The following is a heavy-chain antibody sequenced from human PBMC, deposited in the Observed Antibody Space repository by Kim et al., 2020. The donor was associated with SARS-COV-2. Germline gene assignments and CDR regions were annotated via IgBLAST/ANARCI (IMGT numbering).Heavy chain of an antibody. J-gene: IGHJ3*02. V-gene: IGHV3-23*01. Sequence: GGSLRLSCVASGFTFSNHAMSWVRQAPGKGLEWVSFIFGSGGNTYYADPVKGRFTISRDNSKNTLYLQMNRLSAEDTATYYCAKDRAAMVRGVITGGGAFDIGGQGTRGTVSS. CDR3: AKDRAAMVRGVITGGGAFDI. D-gene: IGHD3-10*01. CDR1: GFTFSNHA. CDR2: IFGSGGNT.